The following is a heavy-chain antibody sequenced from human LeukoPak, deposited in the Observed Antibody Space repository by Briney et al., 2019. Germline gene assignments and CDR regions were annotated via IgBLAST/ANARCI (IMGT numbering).Heavy chain of an antibody. Sequence: SGTLSLTCSVSGYSFTSGHYWGWIRQPPGKGLEWIGDIYHTGSTHYNPSLKSRVTISVDTSKNQFSLKLSSVAAADTAVYYCARYCSSTTCILRGFDYWGQGTLVTVSS. D-gene: IGHD2-2*01. CDR3: ARYCSSTTCILRGFDY. CDR2: IYHTGST. J-gene: IGHJ4*02. V-gene: IGHV4-38-2*01. CDR1: GYSFTSGHY.